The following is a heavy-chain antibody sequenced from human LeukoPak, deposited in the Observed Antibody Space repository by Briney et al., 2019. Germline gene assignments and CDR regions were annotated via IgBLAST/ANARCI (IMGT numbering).Heavy chain of an antibody. J-gene: IGHJ4*02. Sequence: TGGSLRLSCAASGFIFSSYAMNWVRQAPGKGLEWVSTISGGDTSTFYADSVKGRFTIFRDNSKNTLYLQMNNLRAEDTAVYYCAKNLNGGNTHSDYWGQGTLVTVSS. CDR1: GFIFSSYA. CDR3: AKNLNGGNTHSDY. V-gene: IGHV3-23*01. D-gene: IGHD4-23*01. CDR2: ISGGDTST.